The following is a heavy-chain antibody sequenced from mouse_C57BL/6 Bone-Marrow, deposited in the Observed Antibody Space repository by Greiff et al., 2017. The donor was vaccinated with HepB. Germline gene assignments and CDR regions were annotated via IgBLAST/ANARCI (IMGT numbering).Heavy chain of an antibody. D-gene: IGHD1-1*01. J-gene: IGHJ3*01. Sequence: QVQLQQSGAELVKPGASVKLSCKASGYTFTSYWMHWVKQRPGRGLEWIGRIDPNSGGTKYNEKFKGKATLTVDTSSSTAYMELHSLTSEDSAVYFCARGYYGSKAWFAYWGQGTLVTVSA. CDR1: GYTFTSYW. CDR3: ARGYYGSKAWFAY. CDR2: IDPNSGGT. V-gene: IGHV1-62-3*01.